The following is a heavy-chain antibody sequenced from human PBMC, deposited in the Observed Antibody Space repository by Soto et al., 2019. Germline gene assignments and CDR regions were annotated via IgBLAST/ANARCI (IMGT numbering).Heavy chain of an antibody. J-gene: IGHJ5*02. D-gene: IGHD1-26*01. CDR2: ISGYNGNT. CDR1: GYTFASYG. V-gene: IGHV1-18*01. Sequence: QVQLVQSGAEVKEPGASVKVSCKASGYTFASYGINWVRQAPGQGLEWMGWISGYNGNTKYAQKFQGRVTVTTDTSTRTGYMELRSLRSDDTAVYYCARDGILGTTQGSWFDPWGQGTLVTVSS. CDR3: ARDGILGTTQGSWFDP.